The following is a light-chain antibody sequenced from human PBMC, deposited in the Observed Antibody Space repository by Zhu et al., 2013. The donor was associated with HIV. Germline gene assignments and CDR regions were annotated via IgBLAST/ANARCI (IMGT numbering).Light chain of an antibody. CDR1: QSVSSSF. V-gene: IGKV3D-7*01. CDR3: QQLNGYPLT. CDR2: ETS. J-gene: IGKJ4*01. Sequence: DIVLTQSPGTLSLSPGDTATLSCRASQSVSSSFLAWYQQKPGQAPRLLMYETSTRAAGIPARFSGSGSVRDFTLTISSLQPEDFATYYCQQLNGYPLTFGGGTKVEIK.